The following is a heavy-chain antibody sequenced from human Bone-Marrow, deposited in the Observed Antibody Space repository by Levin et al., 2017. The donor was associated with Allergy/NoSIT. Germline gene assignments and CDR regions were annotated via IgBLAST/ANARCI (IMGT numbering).Heavy chain of an antibody. V-gene: IGHV3-33*01. CDR1: GFTFSSYG. D-gene: IGHD2-21*02. Sequence: PGGSLRLSCAASGFTFSSYGMHWVRQAPGKGLEWVAVIWYDGSNKYYADSVKGRFTISRDNSKNTLYLQMNSLRAEDTAVYYCARCGGDCYFFRIVYGGWSGADNDAFDIWGQGTMVTVSS. CDR3: ARCGGDCYFFRIVYGGWSGADNDAFDI. CDR2: IWYDGSNK. J-gene: IGHJ3*02.